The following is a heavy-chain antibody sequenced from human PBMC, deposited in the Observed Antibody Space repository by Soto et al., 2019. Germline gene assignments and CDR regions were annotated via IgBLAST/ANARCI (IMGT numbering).Heavy chain of an antibody. CDR3: AKEKRSRAVTATRVNGMDV. CDR1: GFSFSDFG. Sequence: GGSLRLSCAPSGFSFSDFGMHWVRQAPGKGLEWVAAISHDGSNQYYGDSVKGRFSISRDHSNNRLYLQMNNLKVEDSAIYYCAKEKRSRAVTATRVNGMDVWGQGTTVTVSS. D-gene: IGHD2-21*02. V-gene: IGHV3-30*18. J-gene: IGHJ6*02. CDR2: ISHDGSNQ.